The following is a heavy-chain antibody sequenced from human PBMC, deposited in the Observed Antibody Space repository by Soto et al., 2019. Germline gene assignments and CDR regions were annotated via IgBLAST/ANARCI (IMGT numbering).Heavy chain of an antibody. CDR3: AHRYYYYGMDV. CDR1: GFSLSTSGVG. V-gene: IGHV2-5*02. J-gene: IGHJ6*02. CDR2: IYWDDDK. Sequence: QITLKESGPTLVKPTQTLTLTCTFSGFSLSTSGVGVGWIRQPPGKALEWLALIYWDDDKRYSPSLKSRLTXTXGTSKNQVVLTMTNMDPVDTATYYCAHRYYYYGMDVWGQGTTVTVSS.